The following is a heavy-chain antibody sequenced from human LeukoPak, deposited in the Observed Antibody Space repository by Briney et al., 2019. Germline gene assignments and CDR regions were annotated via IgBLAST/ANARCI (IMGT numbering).Heavy chain of an antibody. V-gene: IGHV3-53*01. D-gene: IGHD1-26*01. CDR1: GFTVSSNY. CDR2: IYSGGST. CDR3: ARYSGSYYYGMDV. Sequence: GGSLRLSCAASGFTVSSNYMSWVRQAPGKGLEWVSVIYSGGSTYYADSVKGRFTISRDNSKNTLHLQMNSLRAEDTAVYYCARYSGSYYYGMDVWGQGTTVTVSS. J-gene: IGHJ6*02.